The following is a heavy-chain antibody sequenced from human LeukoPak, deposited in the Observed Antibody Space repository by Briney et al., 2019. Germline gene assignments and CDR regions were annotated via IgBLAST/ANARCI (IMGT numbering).Heavy chain of an antibody. D-gene: IGHD6-13*01. Sequence: SETLSLTCAVYGGSFSGYYWSWIRQPPGKGLEWIGEINHSGSTNYNPSLKSRVTISVDTSKNQFSLKLSSVTAADTAVYYCASPSSPIVVSFDYWGQGTLVTVSS. CDR2: INHSGST. J-gene: IGHJ4*02. V-gene: IGHV4-34*01. CDR1: GGSFSGYY. CDR3: ASPSSPIVVSFDY.